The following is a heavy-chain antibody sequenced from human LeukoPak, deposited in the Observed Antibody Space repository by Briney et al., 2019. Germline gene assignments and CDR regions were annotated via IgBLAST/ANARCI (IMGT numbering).Heavy chain of an antibody. J-gene: IGHJ6*03. D-gene: IGHD6-19*01. CDR1: GGSISSSSYY. V-gene: IGHV4-39*01. Sequence: SETLSLTCTVSGGSISSSSYYWGWIRQPPGKGLEWIGSIYYSGSTYYNPSLKSRVTISVDTSKNQFSLKLSSVTAADTAVYYCARQYSSGWYLGSPYYYMDVWGKGTTVTVSS. CDR2: IYYSGST. CDR3: ARQYSSGWYLGSPYYYMDV.